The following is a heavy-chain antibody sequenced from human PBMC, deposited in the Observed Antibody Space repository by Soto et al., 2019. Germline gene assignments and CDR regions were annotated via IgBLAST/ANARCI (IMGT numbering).Heavy chain of an antibody. CDR2: IYYSGST. CDR1: GGSISSSNYY. V-gene: IGHV4-39*01. Sequence: QLQLQESGPGLVKPSETLSLTCTVSGGSISSSNYYWGWIRQPPGKGLEWIGTIYYSGSTYYNPSLKSRVTISVDTSKNQFSLRLSSVTAADPAVYYCARRGSGSYSDYWGQGTLVTVSS. J-gene: IGHJ4*02. CDR3: ARRGSGSYSDY. D-gene: IGHD3-10*01.